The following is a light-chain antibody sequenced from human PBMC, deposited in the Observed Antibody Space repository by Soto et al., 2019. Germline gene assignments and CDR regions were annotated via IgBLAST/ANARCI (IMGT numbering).Light chain of an antibody. J-gene: IGLJ2*01. CDR2: DNS. CDR3: QSYDSSLSGVV. Sequence: QSVLTQPPSVSGAPGQRVTISCTGSSSNIGAGYDVHWYQQLPGTAPKLLIYDNSNRPSGVPDRFSGSESGTSASLAITGLQAEDEADYYCQSYDSSLSGVVFGGGTKLTVL. V-gene: IGLV1-40*01. CDR1: SSNIGAGYD.